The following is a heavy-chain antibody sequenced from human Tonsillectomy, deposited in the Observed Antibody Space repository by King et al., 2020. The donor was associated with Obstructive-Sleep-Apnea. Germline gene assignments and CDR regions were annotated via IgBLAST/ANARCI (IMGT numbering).Heavy chain of an antibody. CDR2: IYYSWSI. V-gene: IGHV4-30-4*07. CDR3: ARGGDYGDYRTAVGADY. D-gene: IGHD4-17*01. CDR1: GGSSNSGAYS. Sequence: MQLQESGPGLVKPSQTLSLTCAVSGGSSNSGAYSWSWIRQPPGKGLEWIGYIYYSWSIYYNPSLKSRFTISVDTSKNQFSLKLSSVTAAETAVYYCARGGDYGDYRTAVGADYWGQGTLVTVSS. J-gene: IGHJ4*02.